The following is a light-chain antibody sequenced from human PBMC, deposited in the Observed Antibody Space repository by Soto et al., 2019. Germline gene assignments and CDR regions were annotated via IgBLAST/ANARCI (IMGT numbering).Light chain of an antibody. Sequence: QSVLTQPPSASETPGQRVTISCSGSGSNIGSNTVNWYQQVPGTAPKLLIYSNNQRPSGVPARVSGSKSGTSASLAISDLQSEDEADYYCAAWDGSLNGVVFGGGTKRTVL. J-gene: IGLJ2*01. CDR2: SNN. CDR1: GSNIGSNT. V-gene: IGLV1-44*01. CDR3: AAWDGSLNGVV.